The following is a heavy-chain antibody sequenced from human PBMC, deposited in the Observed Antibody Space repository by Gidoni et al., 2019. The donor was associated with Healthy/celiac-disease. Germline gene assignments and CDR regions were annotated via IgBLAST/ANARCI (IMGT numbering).Heavy chain of an antibody. D-gene: IGHD6-19*01. CDR1: GFTFSSYG. CDR2: IRYDGSNK. J-gene: IGHJ4*02. V-gene: IGHV3-30*02. CDR3: AKDLGVAVAGPPGH. Sequence: QVQLVESGGGVVQPGGSLRLSCAASGFTFSSYGMHWVRQAPGKGLEGVAFIRYDGSNKYYADSVKGRFTISRDNSKNTLYLQMNSLRAEDTAVYYCAKDLGVAVAGPPGHWGQGTLVTVSS.